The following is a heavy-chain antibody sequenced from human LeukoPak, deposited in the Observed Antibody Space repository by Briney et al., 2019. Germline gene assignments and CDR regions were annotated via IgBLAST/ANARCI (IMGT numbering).Heavy chain of an antibody. Sequence: PSETLSLTCTVSGDAISIYYWNWIRQSPGKGLEWIGYVHYSGSSNYNPSLKSRVTMSVDTSMNQFSLKLNSVTAADTAVYYCAMGRGSYGDFYRYWGQGTLVTVSS. D-gene: IGHD4-17*01. CDR1: GDAISIYY. CDR3: AMGRGSYGDFYRY. CDR2: VHYSGSS. V-gene: IGHV4-59*08. J-gene: IGHJ4*02.